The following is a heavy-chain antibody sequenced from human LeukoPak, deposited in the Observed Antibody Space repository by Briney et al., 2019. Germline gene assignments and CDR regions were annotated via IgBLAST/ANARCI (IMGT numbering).Heavy chain of an antibody. CDR1: GGSFSGYY. Sequence: SETLSLTCAVYGGSFSGYYWSWIRQPPGKGLEWIGEINHSGSTNYNPSLKSRVTVSVDTSKNQFSLKLSSVTAADTAVYYCARASKLLWFGEWWFDPWGQGTLVTVSS. D-gene: IGHD3-10*01. CDR2: INHSGST. J-gene: IGHJ5*02. V-gene: IGHV4-34*01. CDR3: ARASKLLWFGEWWFDP.